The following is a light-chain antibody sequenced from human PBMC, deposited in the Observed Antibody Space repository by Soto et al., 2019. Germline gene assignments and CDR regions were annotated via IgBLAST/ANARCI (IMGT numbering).Light chain of an antibody. Sequence: DIQMTQSPSALSASVGDRVTITCRASQGISNYLAWYQQIPGKVPKLMISAASTLQSGVPSRFSGSGSGTAFTLTISSLQAEDVATYYCQKYTNFRAFGGGTKVEIK. J-gene: IGKJ4*01. V-gene: IGKV1-27*01. CDR3: QKYTNFRA. CDR2: AAS. CDR1: QGISNY.